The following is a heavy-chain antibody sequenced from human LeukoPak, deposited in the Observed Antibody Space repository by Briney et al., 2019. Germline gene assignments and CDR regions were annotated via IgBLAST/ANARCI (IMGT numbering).Heavy chain of an antibody. CDR2: IIPILGIA. J-gene: IGHJ4*02. CDR3: ARDLFFDSSGYDY. V-gene: IGHV1-69*04. CDR1: GGTFSSYA. Sequence: ASVKVSCEASGGTFSSYAISWVRQAPGQGLEWMGRIIPILGIANYAQKFQGRVTITADKSMSIAYMELSSLGSEDTAVYYCARDLFFDSSGYDYWGQGTLVTVSS. D-gene: IGHD3-22*01.